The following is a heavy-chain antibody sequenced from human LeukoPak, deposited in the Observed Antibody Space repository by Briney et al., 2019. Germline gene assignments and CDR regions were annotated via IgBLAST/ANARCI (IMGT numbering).Heavy chain of an antibody. D-gene: IGHD3-9*01. CDR3: AREYDIISHVGYGMDV. CDR2: IWYDGSNT. J-gene: IGHJ6*02. CDR1: GFTFRSYG. V-gene: IGHV3-33*01. Sequence: GRSLRLSRAASGFTFRSYGMHWVRQAPGKGLEWVAVIWYDGSNTYYADSVKGRFTISRDNSKNTLYLQMNSLRAEDTAVYYCAREYDIISHVGYGMDVWGQGTTVTVSS.